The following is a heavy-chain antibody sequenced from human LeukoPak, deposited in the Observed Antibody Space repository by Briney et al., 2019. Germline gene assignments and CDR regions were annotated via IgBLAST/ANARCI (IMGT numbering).Heavy chain of an antibody. CDR2: IREDGSEK. V-gene: IGHV3-7*01. Sequence: GGSLRLSCAASGFTFSNYWMSWVRQAPGKGLEWVANIREDGSEKYYVDSVKGQFTISRDNAKNSLFLQMDSLRAEDTAVYYCARDLAGPYYGSGSSFDYWGQGTLVTVS. J-gene: IGHJ4*02. D-gene: IGHD3-10*01. CDR3: ARDLAGPYYGSGSSFDY. CDR1: GFTFSNYW.